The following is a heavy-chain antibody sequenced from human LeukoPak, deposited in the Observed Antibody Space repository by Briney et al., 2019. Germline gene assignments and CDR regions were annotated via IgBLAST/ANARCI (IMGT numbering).Heavy chain of an antibody. D-gene: IGHD6-19*01. CDR2: ISSSSSYI. CDR3: AAGYSGGWYYFDY. Sequence: PGGSLRLSCAASGFTFSSYSMNWVRQAPGKGLEWVSSISSSSSYIYYADSVKGRFTISRDNAKNSLYLQMNSLRAEDTAVYYCAAGYSGGWYYFDYWGQGTLVTVSS. J-gene: IGHJ4*02. V-gene: IGHV3-21*01. CDR1: GFTFSSYS.